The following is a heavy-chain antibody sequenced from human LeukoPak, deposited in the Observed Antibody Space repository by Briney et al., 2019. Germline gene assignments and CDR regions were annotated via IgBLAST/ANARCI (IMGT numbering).Heavy chain of an antibody. CDR3: ARSNYGGQGAGDNWFDP. V-gene: IGHV1-18*01. CDR1: GYTFTSYG. Sequence: ASVKVSCKASGYTFTSYGISWVRQAPGQGLEWIGWISGYNGNTNYAQKVQGRVTMTTDAFTSTAYMDLSSLASDDTAVFYCARSNYGGQGAGDNWFDPWGQGTLVTVSS. J-gene: IGHJ5*02. CDR2: ISGYNGNT. D-gene: IGHD4/OR15-4a*01.